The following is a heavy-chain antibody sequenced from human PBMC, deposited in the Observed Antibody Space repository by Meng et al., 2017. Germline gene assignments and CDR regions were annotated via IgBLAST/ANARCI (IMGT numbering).Heavy chain of an antibody. D-gene: IGHD6-13*01. Sequence: ASVKVSCKASGYTFPDYYLHWVRRAPGQGLEWMGRINPKSGDTHYAQKFQGRVTMTGDTSISTAYMELSGLRSDDTAMYYCARDEDISAAGKLFGDYWGQGTPVTVSS. J-gene: IGHJ4*01. CDR1: GYTFPDYY. CDR3: ARDEDISAAGKLFGDY. V-gene: IGHV1-2*06. CDR2: INPKSGDT.